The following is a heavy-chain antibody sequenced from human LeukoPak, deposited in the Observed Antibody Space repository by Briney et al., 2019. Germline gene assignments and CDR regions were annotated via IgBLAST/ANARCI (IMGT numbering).Heavy chain of an antibody. CDR2: ISGSGGST. CDR3: AKDAFDFPSHGNDY. CDR1: GFTFSSYA. D-gene: IGHD3-9*01. V-gene: IGHV3-23*01. J-gene: IGHJ4*02. Sequence: GGSLRLSCAASGFTFSSYAMSWVRQAPGKGLEWVSAISGSGGSTYYADSVKGRFTISRDNSKNTLYLRMNSLRAEDTAVYYCAKDAFDFPSHGNDYWGQGTLVTVSS.